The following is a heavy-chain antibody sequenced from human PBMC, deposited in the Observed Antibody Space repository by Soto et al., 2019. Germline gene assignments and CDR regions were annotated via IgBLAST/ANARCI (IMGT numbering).Heavy chain of an antibody. CDR3: ARRGYSGYDSYYYYSGMDV. Sequence: GESLKISCEGSGYSFTSYWISWVRQMPGKGLEWMGRIDPSDSYTNYSPSFQGHVTISADKSISTAYLQWSSLKASDTAMYYCARRGYSGYDSYYYYSGMDVWGQGTTVTVSS. V-gene: IGHV5-10-1*01. CDR1: GYSFTSYW. D-gene: IGHD5-12*01. CDR2: IDPSDSYT. J-gene: IGHJ6*02.